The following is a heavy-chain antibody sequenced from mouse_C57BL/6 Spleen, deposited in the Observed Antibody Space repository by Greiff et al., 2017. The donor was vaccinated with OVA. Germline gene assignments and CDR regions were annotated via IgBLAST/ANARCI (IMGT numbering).Heavy chain of an antibody. D-gene: IGHD3-2*02. CDR3: ARRAQATPYYFDY. J-gene: IGHJ2*01. CDR2: ISSGSSTI. CDR1: GFTFSDYG. V-gene: IGHV5-17*01. Sequence: EVKVVESGGGLVKPGGSLKLSCAASGFTFSDYGMRWVRQAPEKGLEWVAYISSGSSTIYYADTVKGRFTISRDNAKNTLFLQMTSLRSEDTAMYYCARRAQATPYYFDYWGQGTTLTVSS.